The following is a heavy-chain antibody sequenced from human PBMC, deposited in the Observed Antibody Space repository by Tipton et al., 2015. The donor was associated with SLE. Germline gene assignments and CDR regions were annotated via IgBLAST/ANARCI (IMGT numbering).Heavy chain of an antibody. V-gene: IGHV4-39*01. J-gene: IGHJ4*02. CDR3: ARGIAVAGTFDY. Sequence: TLSLTCTVSGGSISRSRYYWGWIRQPPGKGLEWIGSIYYSGSTYYNPSLKSRVTISVDTSKNQFSLKLRSVTAADTAVYYCARGIAVAGTFDYWGQGTLVTVTS. D-gene: IGHD6-19*01. CDR2: IYYSGST. CDR1: GGSISRSRYY.